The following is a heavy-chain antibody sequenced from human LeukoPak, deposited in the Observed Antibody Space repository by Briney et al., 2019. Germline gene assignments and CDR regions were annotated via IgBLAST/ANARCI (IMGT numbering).Heavy chain of an antibody. J-gene: IGHJ4*02. V-gene: IGHV4-59*08. CDR2: IYCSGST. Sequence: SETLSLTCTVSGGSISSYYWSWIRQPPGKGLEWIGCIYCSGSTNHNPSLKSRVTILADTSKNQFSLKLSSVTAADTAVYYCARHVTGTTYDYWGPGTLVTVSS. CDR3: ARHVTGTTYDY. CDR1: GGSISSYY. D-gene: IGHD1/OR15-1a*01.